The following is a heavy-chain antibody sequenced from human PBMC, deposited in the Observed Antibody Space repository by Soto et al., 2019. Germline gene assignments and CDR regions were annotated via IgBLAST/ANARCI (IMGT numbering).Heavy chain of an antibody. D-gene: IGHD2-21*02. CDR1: GFTFSSYA. CDR3: AKDRLATAYCGGDCYSVDYFDY. CDR2: ISGSGGST. V-gene: IGHV3-23*01. J-gene: IGHJ4*02. Sequence: GGSPGLSSAASGFTFSSYAMSWVRQAPGKGLECVSAISGSGGSTYYADSVKGRFTISRDNSKNTLYLQMNSLRAEDTAVYYCAKDRLATAYCGGDCYSVDYFDYWGQGTLVTV.